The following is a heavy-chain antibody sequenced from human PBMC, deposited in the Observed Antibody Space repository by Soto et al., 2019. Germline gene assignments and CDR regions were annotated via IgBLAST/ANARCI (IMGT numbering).Heavy chain of an antibody. V-gene: IGHV5-51*01. Sequence: GESLKISCKGSGYSFTSYWIGWVRQMPGKGLEWMGIIYPGDSDTRYSPSFQGQVTISADKSISTAYLQWSSLKASDTAMYYCARHSLNYDFWSGYPRPSYYYYGMDVWGQGTAVTVSS. CDR1: GYSFTSYW. D-gene: IGHD3-3*01. CDR2: IYPGDSDT. J-gene: IGHJ6*02. CDR3: ARHSLNYDFWSGYPRPSYYYYGMDV.